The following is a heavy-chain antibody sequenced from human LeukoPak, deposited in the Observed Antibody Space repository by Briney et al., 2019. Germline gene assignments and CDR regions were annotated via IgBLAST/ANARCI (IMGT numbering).Heavy chain of an antibody. J-gene: IGHJ4*02. Sequence: GGSLRLSCAASGFTFSSYAMSWVRQAPGEGLEWVSAISGSGGTTYYADSVKGRFTISRDNSKNTLYLQMNSLRAEDTAVYYCAKDPRSYFDFWADWGQGTLVTVSS. V-gene: IGHV3-23*01. CDR3: AKDPRSYFDFWAD. CDR1: GFTFSSYA. CDR2: ISGSGGTT. D-gene: IGHD3-3*01.